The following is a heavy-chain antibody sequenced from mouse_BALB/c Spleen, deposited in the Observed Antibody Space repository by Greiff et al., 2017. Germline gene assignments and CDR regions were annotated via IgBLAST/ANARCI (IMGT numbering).Heavy chain of an antibody. CDR1: GFTFSSYA. D-gene: IGHD2-14*01. Sequence: EVMLVESGGGLVKPGGSLKLSCAASGFTFSSYAMSWVRQTPEKRLEWVASISSGGSTYYPDSVKGRFTISRDNARNILYLQMSSLRSEDTAMYYCARGRVAYYRYDDAMDDWGEGTSVTVSS. CDR3: ARGRVAYYRYDDAMDD. V-gene: IGHV5-6-5*01. J-gene: IGHJ4*01. CDR2: ISSGGST.